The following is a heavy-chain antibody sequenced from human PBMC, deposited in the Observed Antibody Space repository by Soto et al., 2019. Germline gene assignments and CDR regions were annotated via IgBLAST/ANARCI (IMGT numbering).Heavy chain of an antibody. J-gene: IGHJ4*02. CDR1: GFTFNSYG. D-gene: IGHD3-10*01. CDR3: ARDHDYGSGSYYKAFGY. Sequence: QVQLVESGGGVVQPGRSLRLSCAASGFTFNSYGMHWVRQAPSKGLEWVAVIWYDGGNKYYADSVKGRFTISRDNSKNTLYLQMNSLRAEDTAVYYCARDHDYGSGSYYKAFGYWGQGSLVTVSS. CDR2: IWYDGGNK. V-gene: IGHV3-33*01.